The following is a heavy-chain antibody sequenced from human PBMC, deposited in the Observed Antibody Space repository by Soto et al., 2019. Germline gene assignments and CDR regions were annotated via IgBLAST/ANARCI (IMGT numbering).Heavy chain of an antibody. V-gene: IGHV1-18*01. CDR3: ARVTIFGVVIIRNWFDP. J-gene: IGHJ5*02. Sequence: ASVKVSCKASGYTFTSYGISWVRQAPGQGLEWMGWISAYNGNTNYAQKLQGRVTMTTDTSTSTAYMELRSLRSDGTAVYYCARVTIFGVVIIRNWFDPWGQGTLVTVSS. D-gene: IGHD3-3*01. CDR2: ISAYNGNT. CDR1: GYTFTSYG.